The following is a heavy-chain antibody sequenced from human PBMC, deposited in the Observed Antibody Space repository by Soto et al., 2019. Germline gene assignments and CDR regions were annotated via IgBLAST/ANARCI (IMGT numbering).Heavy chain of an antibody. CDR2: IYWNDDK. D-gene: IGHD3-10*01. V-gene: IGHV2-5*01. J-gene: IGHJ4*02. CDR1: GFSLSTSGVG. Sequence: QITLKESGPTLVKPTQPLTLTCTFSGFSLSTSGVGVGWIRQPPGKALEWLALIYWNDDKRYSPSLKSRLTITKDTSKNQVVLTMTNMDPVDTATYYCAHSCTEMATGSEPMFDYWGQGTLVTVSS. CDR3: AHSCTEMATGSEPMFDY.